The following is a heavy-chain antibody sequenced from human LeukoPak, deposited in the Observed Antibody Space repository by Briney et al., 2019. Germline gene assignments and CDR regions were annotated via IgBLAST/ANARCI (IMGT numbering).Heavy chain of an antibody. D-gene: IGHD3-9*01. CDR2: MNPNSGNT. V-gene: IGHV1-8*01. CDR3: ARADYDILTGYYIGFDY. Sequence: ASVKASCKASGYTFTSYDINWVRQATGQGLEWMGWMNPNSGNTGYAQKFQGRVTMTRNTSISTAYMELSSLRSEDTAVYYCARADYDILTGYYIGFDYWGQGTLVTVSS. J-gene: IGHJ4*02. CDR1: GYTFTSYD.